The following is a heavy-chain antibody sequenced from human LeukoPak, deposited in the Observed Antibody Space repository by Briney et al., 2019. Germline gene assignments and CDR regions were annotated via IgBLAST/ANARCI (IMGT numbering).Heavy chain of an antibody. CDR3: ARGPPSQYYYGSGLYGMGV. V-gene: IGHV4-34*01. Sequence: SETLSLTCAVYGGSLSGYYWSWIRQPPGKGLEWIGEVNHSGSTNHNPSLKSRVTISVDTSKNQFSLKLSSVTAADTAVYYCARGPPSQYYYGSGLYGMGVWGKGTTVTVSS. J-gene: IGHJ6*04. CDR2: VNHSGST. D-gene: IGHD3-10*01. CDR1: GGSLSGYY.